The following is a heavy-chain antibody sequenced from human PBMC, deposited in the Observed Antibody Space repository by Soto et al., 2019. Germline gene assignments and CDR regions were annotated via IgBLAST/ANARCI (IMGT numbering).Heavy chain of an antibody. CDR3: ARRPWLSGYYDY. CDR1: GYTFTSYW. Sequence: GESLKISCKGSGYTFTSYWIGWVRQMPGEGLEWLGVIYPADSETRYSPSFQGQVTISVDKSINTAYLQWSSLKASDTAMYYCARRPWLSGYYDYWGQGTLVTVSS. V-gene: IGHV5-51*01. J-gene: IGHJ4*02. D-gene: IGHD3-22*01. CDR2: IYPADSET.